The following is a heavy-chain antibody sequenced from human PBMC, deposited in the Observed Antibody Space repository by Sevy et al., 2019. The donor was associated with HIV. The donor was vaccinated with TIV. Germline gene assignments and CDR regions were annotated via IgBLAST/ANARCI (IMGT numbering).Heavy chain of an antibody. CDR2: IYYSGST. CDR1: GGSISSGGYY. V-gene: IGHV4-31*03. J-gene: IGHJ4*02. D-gene: IGHD3-22*01. CDR3: ASTYYYDSSGYPPLDY. Sequence: SETLSLTCTVSGGSISSGGYYWSWIRQHPGKGLEWIGYIYYSGSTYYNPSLKSRVTISVDASKNQFSLKLSSVTAADTAVYYCASTYYYDSSGYPPLDYWGQGTLVTVSS.